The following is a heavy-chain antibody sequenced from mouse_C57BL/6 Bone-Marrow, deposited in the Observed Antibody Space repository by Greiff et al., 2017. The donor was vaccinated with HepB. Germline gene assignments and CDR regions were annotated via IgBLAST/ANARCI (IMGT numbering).Heavy chain of an antibody. CDR2: IFPGSGST. J-gene: IGHJ2*01. Sequence: QVQLKESGPELVKPGASVKISCKASGYPFTDYYINWVKQRPGQGLEWIGWIFPGSGSTYYNEKFKGKATLTVDKSSSTAYLLLSSLTSEDSAVYFCARWSFDYGGFDYWGQGTTLTVSS. D-gene: IGHD2-4*01. CDR3: ARWSFDYGGFDY. V-gene: IGHV1-75*01. CDR1: GYPFTDYY.